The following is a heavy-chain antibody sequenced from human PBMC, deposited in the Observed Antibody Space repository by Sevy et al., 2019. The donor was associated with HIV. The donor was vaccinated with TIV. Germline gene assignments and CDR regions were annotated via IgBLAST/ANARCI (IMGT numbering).Heavy chain of an antibody. D-gene: IGHD6-6*01. V-gene: IGHV4-31*03. CDR2: IFYSGST. CDR3: ARDRYSSSPWDYFNALDV. CDR1: GGSISSNGYY. J-gene: IGHJ6*02. Sequence: SETLSLTCTVSGGSISSNGYYWSWIRQHPGKCLEWIGYIFYSGSTYYNPSLKSRVSISVDTSKNEFSLKLSSVTAADTAVYYCARDRYSSSPWDYFNALDVWGQGTTVTVSS.